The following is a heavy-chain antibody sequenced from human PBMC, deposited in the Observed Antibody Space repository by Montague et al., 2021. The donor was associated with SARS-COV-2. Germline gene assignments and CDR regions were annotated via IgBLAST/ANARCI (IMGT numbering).Heavy chain of an antibody. J-gene: IGHJ4*03. CDR1: GSTFSSYS. CDR3: ARDRGGSYPLDY. V-gene: IGHV3-21*01. D-gene: IGHD1-26*01. Sequence: SLRLSCAASGSTFSSYSMNWVRQAPGKGLEWVSSISSSSSYIYYADSVKGRFTISRDNAKNSLYLQMNSLRAEDTAVYYCARDRGGSYPLDYWGQGTTVTVSS. CDR2: ISSSSSYI.